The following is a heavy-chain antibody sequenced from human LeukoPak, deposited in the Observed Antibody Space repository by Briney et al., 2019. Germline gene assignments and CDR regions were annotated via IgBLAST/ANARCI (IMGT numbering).Heavy chain of an antibody. V-gene: IGHV1-2*02. CDR3: ARGGSGYYFLDY. CDR1: GYTFTGYF. J-gene: IGHJ4*02. D-gene: IGHD3-22*01. CDR2: INPNSGGT. Sequence: ASVKVSCKASGYTFTGYFMHWARQAPGQGLEWMGWINPNSGGTNYAQKFQGGVTMSRDTSFSTAYMELSRLRSDDTAVYYCARGGSGYYFLDYWGQGTLVTVSS.